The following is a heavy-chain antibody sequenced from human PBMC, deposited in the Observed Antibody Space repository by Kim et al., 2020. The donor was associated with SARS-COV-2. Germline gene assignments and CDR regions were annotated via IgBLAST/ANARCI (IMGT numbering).Heavy chain of an antibody. CDR1: GFTFSSYA. J-gene: IGHJ4*02. D-gene: IGHD2-15*01. CDR3: AKEGRAKCSGGSCYSGHY. CDR2: ISGSGGST. Sequence: GGSLRLSCAASGFTFSSYAMSWVRQAPGKGLEWVSAISGSGGSTYYADSVKGRFTISRDNSKNTLYLQMNSLRAEDTAVYYCAKEGRAKCSGGSCYSGHYWGQGTLVTVSS. V-gene: IGHV3-23*01.